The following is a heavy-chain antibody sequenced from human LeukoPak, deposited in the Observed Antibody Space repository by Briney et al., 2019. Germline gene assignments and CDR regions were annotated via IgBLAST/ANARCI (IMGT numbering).Heavy chain of an antibody. CDR2: INPNSGGT. D-gene: IGHD1-26*01. CDR3: ARVKVSGSYRDAFDI. V-gene: IGHV1-2*04. CDR1: GYTFTGYY. J-gene: IGHJ3*02. Sequence: AASVKVSCKASGYTFTGYYMHWVRQAPGQGLEWMGWINPNSGGTNYAQKFQGWVIMTRDTSISTAYMELSRLRSDDTAVYYCARVKVSGSYRDAFDIWGQGTMVTVSS.